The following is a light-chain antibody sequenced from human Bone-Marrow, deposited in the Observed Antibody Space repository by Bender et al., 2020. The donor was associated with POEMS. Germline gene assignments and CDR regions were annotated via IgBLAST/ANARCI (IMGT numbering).Light chain of an antibody. Sequence: QSALTQPASVSGSPGQSITISCTGAISDIGGYNYVSWYQQHPGKAPKLIIYDVRHRPSGVSNRFSGSRSGTSASLAISGLQSEDEADYYCAVWDDSLNGWVFGGGTKLTVL. J-gene: IGLJ3*02. CDR2: DVR. CDR1: ISDIGGYNY. CDR3: AVWDDSLNGWV. V-gene: IGLV2-14*03.